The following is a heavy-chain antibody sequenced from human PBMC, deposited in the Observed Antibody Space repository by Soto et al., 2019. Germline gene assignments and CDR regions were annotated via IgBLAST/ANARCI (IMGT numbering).Heavy chain of an antibody. Sequence: SETPSLTCTVSGGSISSSSYYWCWIRHSPGKGLEWIGSIYYSGSTYYNPSLKSRVTISVDTSKNQFSLKLSSVTAADTAVYYCACIFSGGYGYGFYYYGMDVWGKGITVT. CDR1: GGSISSSSYY. V-gene: IGHV4-39*05. J-gene: IGHJ6*04. CDR3: ACIFSGGYGYGFYYYGMDV. D-gene: IGHD5-18*01. CDR2: IYYSGST.